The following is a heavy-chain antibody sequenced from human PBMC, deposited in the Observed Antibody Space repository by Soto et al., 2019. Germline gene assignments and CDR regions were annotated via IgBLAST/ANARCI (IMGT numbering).Heavy chain of an antibody. Sequence: EVQVVESGGGLVQPGGSLKLSCAVSGFTVSGSAMHWVRQASGKGLEWVGRIRNKADDYATAYAASVEGRFSISRDDSKNSAYLQMNSLTTDDTAVYYWNVGGGDYWGQGTLVTVSS. J-gene: IGHJ4*02. D-gene: IGHD3-10*01. CDR3: NVGGGDY. V-gene: IGHV3-73*02. CDR1: GFTVSGSA. CDR2: IRNKADDYAT.